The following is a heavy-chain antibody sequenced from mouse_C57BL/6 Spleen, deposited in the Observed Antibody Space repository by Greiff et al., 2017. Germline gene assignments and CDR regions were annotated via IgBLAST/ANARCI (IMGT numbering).Heavy chain of an antibody. Sequence: VQLQQPGAELVKPGASVKMSCKASGYTFTSYWITWVKQRPGQGLEWIGDIYPGSGSTNYNEKFKSKATLTVDPSSSTAYMQLRSLTSEDSAVYYCARDLLITTVVANYFDYWGQGTTLTVSS. J-gene: IGHJ2*01. V-gene: IGHV1-55*01. CDR2: IYPGSGST. CDR1: GYTFTSYW. D-gene: IGHD1-1*01. CDR3: ARDLLITTVVANYFDY.